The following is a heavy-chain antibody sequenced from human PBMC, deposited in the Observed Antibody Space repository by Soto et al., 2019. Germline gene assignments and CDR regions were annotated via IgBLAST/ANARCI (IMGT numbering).Heavy chain of an antibody. CDR1: GFTFNTHS. D-gene: IGHD3-3*01. J-gene: IGHJ4*02. CDR3: ARKGADFGVVTPFDS. V-gene: IGHV3-21*02. CDR2: ISSTGSYI. Sequence: EVQLVESGGDLVKPGGSLRLSCAASGFTFNTHSMNWVRQAPGKGLEWVSSISSTGSYIYYADSVKGRFTISRDNAKNSLYLQMNSLRAEDTAVYFCARKGADFGVVTPFDSWGQGVLVTVSS.